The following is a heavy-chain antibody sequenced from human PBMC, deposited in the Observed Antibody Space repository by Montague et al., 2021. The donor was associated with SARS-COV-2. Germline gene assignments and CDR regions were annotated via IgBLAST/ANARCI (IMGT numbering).Heavy chain of an antibody. CDR2: IYTSGST. D-gene: IGHD3-9*01. J-gene: IGHJ4*02. CDR3: ARESLHSTGYYNGYFDY. V-gene: IGHV4-61*02. Sequence: TLSLTYTVSGGSISSGSYYWNWIRQPAGKGLEWIGRIYTSGSTNYNPSLKSRVTISVDTSKNQFSLKLSSVTAADTAVYYCARESLHSTGYYNGYFDYWGQGTLVTVSS. CDR1: GGSISSGSYY.